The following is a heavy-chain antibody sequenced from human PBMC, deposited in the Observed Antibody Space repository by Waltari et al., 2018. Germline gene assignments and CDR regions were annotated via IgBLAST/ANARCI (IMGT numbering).Heavy chain of an antibody. Sequence: EVQLVEPGGGLIQPGGSLKISCAASELIVSSNDMSWVRQAPGKGLEWVSVIYSGGGTHYAGSVKGRFTISRDNSKNTLHLQMNSLRAEDTAVYYCARVSLRDYYYGMDVWGQGTTVTVSS. V-gene: IGHV3-53*01. CDR2: IYSGGGT. CDR3: ARVSLRDYYYGMDV. J-gene: IGHJ6*02. CDR1: ELIVSSND.